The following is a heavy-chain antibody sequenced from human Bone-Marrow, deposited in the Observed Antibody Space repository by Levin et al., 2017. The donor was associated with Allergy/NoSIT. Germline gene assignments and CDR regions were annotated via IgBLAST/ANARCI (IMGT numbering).Heavy chain of an antibody. CDR2: IHYSGST. CDR1: GGSISSHY. V-gene: IGHV4-59*11. CDR3: AGIRSSYWYFDF. J-gene: IGHJ2*01. D-gene: IGHD1-14*01. Sequence: SQTLSLTCSVSGGSISSHYWSWIRQAPGRGLEWIGFIHYSGSTNYDPSLKSRVTTSIDTSKNQFYLKLTSVTAADTAVYYCAGIRSSYWYFDFWGRGTLVSVSS.